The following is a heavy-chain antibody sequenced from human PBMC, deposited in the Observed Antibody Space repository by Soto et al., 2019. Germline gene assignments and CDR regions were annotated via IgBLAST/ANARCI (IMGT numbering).Heavy chain of an antibody. V-gene: IGHV5-51*01. CDR1: GYSFTSYW. J-gene: IGHJ6*02. CDR2: IYPGDSDT. CDR3: ARTETTTPLNYYYYYGMDV. Sequence: PGESLKISCKGSGYSFTSYWIGWVRQMPGKGLEWMGIIYPGDSDTRYSPSFQGQVTISADKSISTAYLQWSSLKASDTAMYYCARTETTTPLNYYYYYGMDVWGQGTTVTVSS. D-gene: IGHD2-15*01.